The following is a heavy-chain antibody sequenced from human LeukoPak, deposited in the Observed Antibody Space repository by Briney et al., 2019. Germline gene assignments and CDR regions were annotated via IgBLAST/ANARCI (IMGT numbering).Heavy chain of an antibody. D-gene: IGHD2-8*02. CDR1: GGSISSYY. Sequence: PSGTLSLTCTVSGGSISSYYWSWIRQPPGKGLEWIGEINHSGSTNYNPSLKSRVTISVDTSKNQFSLKLSSVTAADTAVYYCARTRTWYWDAFDIWGQGTMVTVSS. J-gene: IGHJ3*02. CDR3: ARTRTWYWDAFDI. CDR2: INHSGST. V-gene: IGHV4-34*01.